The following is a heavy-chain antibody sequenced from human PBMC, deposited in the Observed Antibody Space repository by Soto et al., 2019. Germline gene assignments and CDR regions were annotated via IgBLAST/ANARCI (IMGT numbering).Heavy chain of an antibody. D-gene: IGHD3-3*01. CDR3: AAEDYDFWSGVYNWFDP. Sequence: ASVKVSCKASGFTFTSSAVQWVRQARGQRLEWIGWIVVGSGNTNYAQKFQERVTITRDMSTSTAYMELSSLRSEDTAVYYCAAEDYDFWSGVYNWFDPWGQGTLVTVS. J-gene: IGHJ5*02. CDR2: IVVGSGNT. CDR1: GFTFTSSA. V-gene: IGHV1-58*01.